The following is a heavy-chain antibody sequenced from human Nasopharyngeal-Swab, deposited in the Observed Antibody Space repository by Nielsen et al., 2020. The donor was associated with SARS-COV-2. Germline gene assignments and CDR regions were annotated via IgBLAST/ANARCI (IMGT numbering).Heavy chain of an antibody. J-gene: IGHJ2*01. D-gene: IGHD2-21*02. CDR2: ISSSGSTI. V-gene: IGHV3-48*03. CDR1: GFTFSSYE. Sequence: SLKISCAASGFTFSSYEMNWVRQAPGKGLEWVSYISSSGSTIYYADSVKGRFTISRDNAKNSLYLQMNSLRAEDTAVYYCARESACGGDCYWYFDLWGRGTLVTVSS. CDR3: ARESACGGDCYWYFDL.